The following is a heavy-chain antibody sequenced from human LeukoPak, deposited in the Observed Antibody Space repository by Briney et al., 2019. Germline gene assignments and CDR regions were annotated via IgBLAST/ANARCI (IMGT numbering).Heavy chain of an antibody. Sequence: SETLSLTCTVSGGSISSSSYYWGWIRQPPGKGLEWIGSIYYSGSTYYNPSLKSRVTISVDTSKNQFSLKLSSVTAADTAVYYCASGRIDDGAFDIWGQGTMVTVSS. V-gene: IGHV4-39*07. CDR3: ASGRIDDGAFDI. J-gene: IGHJ3*02. CDR1: GGSISSSSYY. CDR2: IYYSGST. D-gene: IGHD1-14*01.